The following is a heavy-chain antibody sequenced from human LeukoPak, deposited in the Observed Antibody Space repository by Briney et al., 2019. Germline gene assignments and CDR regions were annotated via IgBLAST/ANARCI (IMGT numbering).Heavy chain of an antibody. J-gene: IGHJ4*02. V-gene: IGHV3-30*04. Sequence: GRSLRLSCAPSGFTFSSYAMHWVRQAPGTGLEWVAVISYDGSNKYYADSAKGRFTISRDNSKNTLYLQMNSVRAEDTAVYYCARGRDGYNLDYWGQGTLVTVSS. CDR1: GFTFSSYA. D-gene: IGHD5-24*01. CDR3: ARGRDGYNLDY. CDR2: ISYDGSNK.